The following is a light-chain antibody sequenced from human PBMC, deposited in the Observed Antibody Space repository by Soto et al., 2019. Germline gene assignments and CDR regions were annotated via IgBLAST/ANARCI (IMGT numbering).Light chain of an antibody. CDR1: SSNIGAGYD. CDR2: GNS. Sequence: QSALTQPPSVSGAPGQRVTISCTGSSSNIGAGYDVHWYQQLPGTAPKLLIYGNSNRPSGVPDRFSGSKSGTSASLAITGHQAEDEADYYCQSYDSSVSKVVFGGGTKLTVL. V-gene: IGLV1-40*01. CDR3: QSYDSSVSKVV. J-gene: IGLJ2*01.